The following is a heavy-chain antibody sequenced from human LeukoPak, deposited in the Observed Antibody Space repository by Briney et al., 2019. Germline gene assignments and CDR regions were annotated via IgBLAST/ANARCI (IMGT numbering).Heavy chain of an antibody. CDR2: IYTNGDT. V-gene: IGHV4-4*07. CDR1: GGSISGYY. Sequence: SETLSLTCTVSGGSISGYYWSWIRQPAGQGLEWIGRIYTNGDTKFNPSLKSRVTMSVDTSKNQLSLKLRPVTAADTAVYYCARAAGAAGGQYFDYWGQRTLVTVSS. J-gene: IGHJ4*02. CDR3: ARAAGAAGGQYFDY. D-gene: IGHD6-13*01.